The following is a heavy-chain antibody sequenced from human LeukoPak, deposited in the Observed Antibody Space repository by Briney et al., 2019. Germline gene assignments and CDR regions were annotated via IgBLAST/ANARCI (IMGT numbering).Heavy chain of an antibody. V-gene: IGHV4-4*07. D-gene: IGHD3-10*01. CDR2: IYNNEST. Sequence: PSETLSLTCSVSGGSVSSYYWSWIRQPAGKGLEWIGHIYNNESTNCNPSLKSRVAMSADTSKNQFSLKVSSVTAADTAVYYCARDLTMVRGMDVWGQGTTVTVSS. J-gene: IGHJ6*02. CDR1: GGSVSSYY. CDR3: ARDLTMVRGMDV.